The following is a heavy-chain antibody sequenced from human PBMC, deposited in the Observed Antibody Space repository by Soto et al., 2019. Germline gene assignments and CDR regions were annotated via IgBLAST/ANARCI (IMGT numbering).Heavy chain of an antibody. Sequence: ASVKVSCKASGYTFTSYGISWVRQAPGQGLEWMGWISAYNGNTNYAQKLQGRVTMTTDTSTSTAYMELRSLRSDDTAVYYCARAFRGGDFWSGYSPNWFDPWGQGTLVTVSS. D-gene: IGHD3-3*01. CDR3: ARAFRGGDFWSGYSPNWFDP. V-gene: IGHV1-18*01. CDR1: GYTFTSYG. J-gene: IGHJ5*02. CDR2: ISAYNGNT.